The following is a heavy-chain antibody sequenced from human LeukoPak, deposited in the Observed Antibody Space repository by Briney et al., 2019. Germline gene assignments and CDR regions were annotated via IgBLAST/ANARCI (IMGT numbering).Heavy chain of an antibody. V-gene: IGHV4-59*08. CDR1: RGSISSYY. Sequence: PETLSLTCTVSRGSISSYYWSWIRQPPGKGLEWIAYIYYSGSTNYNPSLKSRVTISVDTSKNQFSLSLTSVIAADTAVYYCARRASGGYGHYFDYWGQGALVTVSS. J-gene: IGHJ4*02. CDR3: ARRASGGYGHYFDY. D-gene: IGHD5-12*01. CDR2: IYYSGST.